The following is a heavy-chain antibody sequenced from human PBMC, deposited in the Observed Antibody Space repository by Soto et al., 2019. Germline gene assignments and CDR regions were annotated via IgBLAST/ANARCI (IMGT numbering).Heavy chain of an antibody. V-gene: IGHV3-23*01. CDR3: AKLTAA. J-gene: IGHJ4*02. D-gene: IGHD6-13*01. Sequence: EVEVLESGRGLVQPGGSLRLSCAASGFTFSAYVMSWVRQAPGKGLEWVSSITSSGGGTYYADSVKGRFTVSRDNSKNTVYLQMNSLRDEDTAVYYCAKLTAAWGQGTLVTVSS. CDR1: GFTFSAYV. CDR2: ITSSGGGT.